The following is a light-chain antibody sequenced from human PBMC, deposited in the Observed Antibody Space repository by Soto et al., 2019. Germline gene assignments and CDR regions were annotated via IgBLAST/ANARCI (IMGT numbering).Light chain of an antibody. Sequence: DIVMTQSPDSLAVSLGERATINCRSSQSVFYSSSNKNYLAWYQQTPGQPPKLLIYWASTRESGVPDRFSGSGSGTDFTRTISSLQAEDVSVYYCQQYCSSPWTFGQVTKVEIK. CDR3: QQYCSSPWT. CDR2: WAS. V-gene: IGKV4-1*01. J-gene: IGKJ1*01. CDR1: QSVFYSSSNKNY.